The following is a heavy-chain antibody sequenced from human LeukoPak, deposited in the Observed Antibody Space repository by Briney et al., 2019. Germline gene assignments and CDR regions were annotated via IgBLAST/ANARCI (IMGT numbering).Heavy chain of an antibody. CDR1: GGSFSGYY. CDR2: INHSGST. J-gene: IGHJ6*04. Sequence: SETLSLTCAVYGGSFSGYYWSWIRQPPGKGLEWIGEINHSGSTNYNPSLKSRVTISVDTSKNQFSLKLSSVTAADTAVYYCARVRAYSSPPDVWGKGTTVTVSS. V-gene: IGHV4-34*01. CDR3: ARVRAYSSPPDV. D-gene: IGHD6-13*01.